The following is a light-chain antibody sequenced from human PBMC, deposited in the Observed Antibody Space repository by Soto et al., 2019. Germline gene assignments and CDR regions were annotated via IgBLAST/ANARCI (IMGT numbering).Light chain of an antibody. CDR2: GNS. J-gene: IGLJ2*01. CDR1: SSNIGAGYD. CDR3: QSYDSSLSGVV. Sequence: QSVLTQPPSVSGAAGQRVTISCTGGSSNIGAGYDVHWYQQLPGTAPKLFIYGNSNLPSGVPDRFSGSKSGTSASLAITGLQAEDEGDYYCQSYDSSLSGVVFGGGTKLTV. V-gene: IGLV1-40*01.